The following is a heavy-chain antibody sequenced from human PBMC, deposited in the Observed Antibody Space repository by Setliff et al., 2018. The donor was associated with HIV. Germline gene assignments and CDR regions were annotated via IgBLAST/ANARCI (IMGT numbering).Heavy chain of an antibody. J-gene: IGHJ5*02. Sequence: SETLSLTCTVSGGSISGSSYFWGWIRQPPGKGLEWIGNIQHSGSTYYNPSLKSRVTISVDTSKNQFSLKLSSVTAADTAVYYCARGPARAVARPGWLDPWGQGTLVTVSS. D-gene: IGHD6-19*01. V-gene: IGHV4-39*07. CDR1: GGSISGSSYF. CDR2: IQHSGST. CDR3: ARGPARAVARPGWLDP.